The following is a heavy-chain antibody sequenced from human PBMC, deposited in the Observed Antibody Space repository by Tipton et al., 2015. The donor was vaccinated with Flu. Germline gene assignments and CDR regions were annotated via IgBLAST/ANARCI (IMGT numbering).Heavy chain of an antibody. CDR2: IYYSGST. Sequence: TLSLTCTVSGGSISSYYWSWFRQPPGKGLEWIGYIYYSGSTNYNPSLKSRVTISVDTSKNQFSLKLSTVTAADTAVYYCARVSSSSSWSQDWYFDLWGRGPLVTVSS. J-gene: IGHJ2*01. V-gene: IGHV4-59*01. CDR3: ARVSSSSSWSQDWYFDL. D-gene: IGHD6-13*01. CDR1: GGSISSYY.